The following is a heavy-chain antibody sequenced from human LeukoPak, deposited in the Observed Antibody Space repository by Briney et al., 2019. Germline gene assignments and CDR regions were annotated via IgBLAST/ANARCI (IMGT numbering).Heavy chain of an antibody. D-gene: IGHD6-19*01. CDR3: ARGDNNGWYSDY. CDR1: GFTFSSYA. Sequence: AASVKVSCKASGFTFSSYAISWVRQVPGQGLEWMGGIIPIFGTANYAQKFQGRFTITTDESTNTAYMELSSVRFEDTAVYYCARGDNNGWYSDYWGQGTLVTVSS. J-gene: IGHJ4*02. V-gene: IGHV1-69*05. CDR2: IIPIFGTA.